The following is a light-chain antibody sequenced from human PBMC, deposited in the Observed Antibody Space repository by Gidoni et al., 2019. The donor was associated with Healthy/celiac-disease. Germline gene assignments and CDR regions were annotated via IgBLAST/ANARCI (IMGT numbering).Light chain of an antibody. CDR2: AES. CDR3: HQSYSTPRA. Sequence: DTQMTQCPSALSASVGDRVTITCRASQSISSYLNWYQQKPGKAPKLLIYAESSLQSGVPSSFSGRGSGTDFTLTISSRQPEAFATYYCHQSYSTPRAFGQXTKLEIQ. CDR1: QSISSY. J-gene: IGKJ2*01. V-gene: IGKV1-39*01.